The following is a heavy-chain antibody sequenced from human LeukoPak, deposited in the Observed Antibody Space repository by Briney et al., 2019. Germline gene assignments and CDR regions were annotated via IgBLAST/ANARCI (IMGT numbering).Heavy chain of an antibody. CDR1: GYTFTSYY. V-gene: IGHV1-46*01. CDR3: ARGPLNRDHYYGSGSLDY. J-gene: IGHJ4*02. CDR2: INPSGGST. Sequence: GASVKVSCKASGYTFTSYYMHWVRQAPGQGLEWMGIINPSGGSTSYAQKFQGRVTMTRDTSTSTVYMELSSLRSEDTAVYYCARGPLNRDHYYGSGSLDYWGQGTLVTVSS. D-gene: IGHD3-10*01.